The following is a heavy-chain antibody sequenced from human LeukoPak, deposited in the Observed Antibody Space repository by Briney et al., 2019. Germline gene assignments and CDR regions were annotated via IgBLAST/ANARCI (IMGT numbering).Heavy chain of an antibody. CDR2: ISAYNGNT. V-gene: IGHV1-18*01. CDR1: GYTFTSYG. Sequence: ASVNVSCTASGYTFTSYGISWVRQAPGQGLEWMGWISAYNGNTNYAQKLQGRVTMTTDTSTSTAYMELRSLRSDDTAVYYCARDKEWELPGGYWGQGTLVTVSS. D-gene: IGHD1-26*01. CDR3: ARDKEWELPGGY. J-gene: IGHJ4*02.